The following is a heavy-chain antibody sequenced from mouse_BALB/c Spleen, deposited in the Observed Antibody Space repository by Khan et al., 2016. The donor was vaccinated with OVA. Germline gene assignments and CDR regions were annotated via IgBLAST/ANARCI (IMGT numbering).Heavy chain of an antibody. Sequence: VQLQQSGAELVKPGASVKLSCTASGFNIKDTYMHWVKQRPEQGLEWIGRIDPANGNTKYGPKFQGKATITADTSSNTAYLQLSSLTSEDTAVYYCARGLYDGYYGLDYWGQGTTLTVSS. D-gene: IGHD2-3*01. J-gene: IGHJ2*01. V-gene: IGHV14-3*02. CDR1: GFNIKDTY. CDR2: IDPANGNT. CDR3: ARGLYDGYYGLDY.